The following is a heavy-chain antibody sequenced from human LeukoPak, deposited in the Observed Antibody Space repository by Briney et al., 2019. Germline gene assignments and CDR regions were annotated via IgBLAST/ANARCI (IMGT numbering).Heavy chain of an antibody. Sequence: GGSLTLSRAASGFTFSNAWMSWVRQAPGKGLEWVSYISSSSSTIYYADSVKGRFTISRDNAKNSLYLQMNSLRDEDTAVYYCARGPTPDYWGESTVVTVSS. CDR2: ISSSSSTI. CDR3: ARGPTPDY. V-gene: IGHV3-48*02. J-gene: IGHJ4*02. CDR1: GFTFSNAW.